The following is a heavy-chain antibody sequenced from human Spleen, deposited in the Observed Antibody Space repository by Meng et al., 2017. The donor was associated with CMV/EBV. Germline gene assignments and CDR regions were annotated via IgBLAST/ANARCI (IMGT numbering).Heavy chain of an antibody. CDR3: ARGRGFLEWLYWYFDL. J-gene: IGHJ2*01. CDR1: GGSFTTDY. V-gene: IGHV4-59*01. D-gene: IGHD3-3*01. CDR2: IYYSGST. Sequence: GSLRLSCTVSGGSFTTDYWSWIRQPPGKGLEWIGYIYYSGSTNYNPSLKSRVTISEDTSKNQFSLKLTSVTTADTAVYYCARGRGFLEWLYWYFDLWGRGTLVTVSS.